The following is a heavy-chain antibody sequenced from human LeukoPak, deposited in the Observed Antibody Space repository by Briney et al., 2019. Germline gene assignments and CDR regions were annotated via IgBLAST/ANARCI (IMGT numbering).Heavy chain of an antibody. CDR2: ISYDGSNQ. J-gene: IGHJ6*03. V-gene: IGHV3-30*03. Sequence: GGSLRLSCAASGFAFSSYGMHWVRQAPGKGLEWVAVISYDGSNQYYADSVKGRFTISRDNSKNTLYLQMNSLRAEDTAVYYCARDASVAAYYYYYMDVWGKGITVTVSS. CDR3: ARDASVAAYYYYYMDV. CDR1: GFAFSSYG. D-gene: IGHD2-21*01.